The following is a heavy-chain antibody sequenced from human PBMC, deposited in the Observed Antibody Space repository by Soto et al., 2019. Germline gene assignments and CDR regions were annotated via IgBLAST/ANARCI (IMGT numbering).Heavy chain of an antibody. CDR3: ASFSTVVTRYYYYGMDV. CDR1: GYTFTSYD. J-gene: IGHJ6*02. D-gene: IGHD2-21*02. CDR2: MNPNSGNT. V-gene: IGHV1-8*01. Sequence: QVQLVQSGAEVKKPGASVKVSCKASGYTFTSYDINWVRQATGQGLEWMGWMNPNSGNTGYAQKFQGRVTMTRNTSISTAYMELSSLRSEDTAVYYCASFSTVVTRYYYYGMDVWGQGTTVTVSS.